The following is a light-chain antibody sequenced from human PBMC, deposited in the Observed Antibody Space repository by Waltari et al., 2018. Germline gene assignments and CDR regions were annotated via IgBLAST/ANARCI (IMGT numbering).Light chain of an antibody. J-gene: IGLJ2*01. Sequence: QSALTQPASVSGSPGQSITISCTGTSSDVGGYKYVAWYQQYPGKAPKLMISDVNHRPSGVSDRFSGSKSGNTASLTISGLQAEDEADYYCSSYTSGSTLVIFGGGTKLTVL. CDR2: DVN. V-gene: IGLV2-14*01. CDR1: SSDVGGYKY. CDR3: SSYTSGSTLVI.